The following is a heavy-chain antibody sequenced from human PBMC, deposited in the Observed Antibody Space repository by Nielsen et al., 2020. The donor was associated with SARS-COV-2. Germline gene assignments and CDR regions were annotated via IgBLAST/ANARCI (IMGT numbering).Heavy chain of an antibody. Sequence: VRQMPGKGLEWMGIINPSGSSTSYAQKFQGRVTMTRDTSTSTVYMELSSLRSEDTAVYYCARDPRWGTAMVSYYYYGMDVWGQGTTVTVSS. CDR3: ARDPRWGTAMVSYYYYGMDV. CDR2: INPSGSST. J-gene: IGHJ6*02. D-gene: IGHD5-18*01. V-gene: IGHV1-46*01.